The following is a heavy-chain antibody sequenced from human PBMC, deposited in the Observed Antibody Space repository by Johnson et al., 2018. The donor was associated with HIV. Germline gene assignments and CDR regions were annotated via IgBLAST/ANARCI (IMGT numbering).Heavy chain of an antibody. V-gene: IGHV3-30-3*01. CDR3: ARLEELLRAFDI. Sequence: QVHLVESGGGVVQAGRSLRLSCAASGFTFSSYAMHWVRQAPGKGLEWVAIISYDGSNKYYADSVKGRFTISRDNSKNTLYLQMNSVRAEDTAVYYCARLEELLRAFDIWGQGTMVTVYS. D-gene: IGHD1-26*01. J-gene: IGHJ3*02. CDR2: ISYDGSNK. CDR1: GFTFSSYA.